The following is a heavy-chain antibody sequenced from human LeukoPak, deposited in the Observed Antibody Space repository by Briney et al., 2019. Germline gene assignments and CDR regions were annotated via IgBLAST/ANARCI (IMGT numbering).Heavy chain of an antibody. D-gene: IGHD1-1*01. J-gene: IGHJ4*02. CDR1: GFIFSDSY. V-gene: IGHV3-11*04. CDR2: ISSSDSTI. CDR3: ATKGSYWRFEY. Sequence: AGGSLRLSCATSGFIFSDSYMSWIRQAPGKGLEWISYISSSDSTISYADSVKGRFTISWDNAKKSLYLQMNSLRAEDTAVYYCATKGSYWRFEYWGQGTLVTVSS.